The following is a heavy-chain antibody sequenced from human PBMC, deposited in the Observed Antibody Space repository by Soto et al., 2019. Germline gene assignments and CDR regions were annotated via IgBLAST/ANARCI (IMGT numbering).Heavy chain of an antibody. J-gene: IGHJ4*02. CDR3: ARATGRYDSSGYYSAWDFDY. V-gene: IGHV1-69*02. D-gene: IGHD3-22*01. Sequence: ASVKVSCKASGGTFSSYTISWVRQAPGQGLEWMGRIIPILGIANYAQKFQGRVTITADKSTSTAYMELSSLRSEDTAVYYCARATGRYDSSGYYSAWDFDYWGQGTLVTVAS. CDR1: GGTFSSYT. CDR2: IIPILGIA.